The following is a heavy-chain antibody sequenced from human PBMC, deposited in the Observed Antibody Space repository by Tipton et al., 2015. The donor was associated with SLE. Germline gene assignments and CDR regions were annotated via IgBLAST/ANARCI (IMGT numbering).Heavy chain of an antibody. Sequence: SLRLSCAASGFTFSSYAMHWVRQAPGKGLEWVAVIWYDGSNKYYADSVKGRFTISRDNSKNTLYLQMNSLRAEDTAVYYCAGELSPIYGMDVWGQGTTVTVSS. D-gene: IGHD3-16*02. CDR2: IWYDGSNK. CDR1: GFTFSSYA. V-gene: IGHV3-33*08. J-gene: IGHJ6*02. CDR3: AGELSPIYGMDV.